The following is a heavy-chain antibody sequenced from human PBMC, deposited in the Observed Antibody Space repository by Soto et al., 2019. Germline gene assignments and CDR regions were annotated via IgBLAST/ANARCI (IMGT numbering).Heavy chain of an antibody. CDR3: ARVVVVVPAAMGGYYYYGMDV. D-gene: IGHD2-2*01. V-gene: IGHV1-69*01. CDR2: IIPIFGTA. Sequence: CTVSGGTFSSYAISWVRQAPGQGLEWMGGIIPIFGTANYAHKFQGRVTITADESTSTAYMELSSLRSEDTAVYYCARVVVVVPAAMGGYYYYGMDVWGQGTTVTVSS. CDR1: GGTFSSYA. J-gene: IGHJ6*02.